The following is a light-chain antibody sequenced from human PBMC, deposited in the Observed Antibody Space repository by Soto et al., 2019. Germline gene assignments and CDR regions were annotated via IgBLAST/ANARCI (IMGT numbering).Light chain of an antibody. V-gene: IGLV2-14*01. CDR2: EVS. J-gene: IGLJ2*01. CDR1: SSDVGGYNY. CDR3: SSYTRTSTLDVI. Sequence: QSALTQPASVSGSPGQSITISCTGTSSDVGGYNYVSWYQQHPGKAPKLMIYEVSNRPSGVSNRFSGSKSGNTASLTISGLQAEDEAGYYCSSYTRTSTLDVIFGGGTQLTVL.